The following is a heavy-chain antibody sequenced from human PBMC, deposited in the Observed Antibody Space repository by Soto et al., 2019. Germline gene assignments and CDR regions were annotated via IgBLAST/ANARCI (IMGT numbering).Heavy chain of an antibody. CDR2: TRGKAYGGTT. CDR1: GYTFTAIS. V-gene: IGHV3-49*03. J-gene: IGHJ4*02. Sequence: GGSLRLSCKASGYTFTAISTSWFSPVHRKWLEWEGLTRGKAYGGTTEYAASVKGRFTISRDDSKSIAYLQMNSLKTEDTAVYYCTRDPSSYYYDSSGYWTSPYFDYWGQGTLVTVSS. D-gene: IGHD3-22*01. CDR3: TRDPSSYYYDSSGYWTSPYFDY.